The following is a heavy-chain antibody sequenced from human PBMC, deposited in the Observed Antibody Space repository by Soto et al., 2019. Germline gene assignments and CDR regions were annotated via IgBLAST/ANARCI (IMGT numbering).Heavy chain of an antibody. V-gene: IGHV3-43*01. Sequence: GGSLRLSCAASGFTFDDYTMHWVRQAPGKGLEWVSLISWDGGSTYYADSVKGRFTISRDNSKNSLYLQMNSLRTEDTALYYCAKDIRGGWSYYYYGMDVWGQGTTVTVSS. CDR2: ISWDGGST. D-gene: IGHD6-19*01. CDR3: AKDIRGGWSYYYYGMDV. CDR1: GFTFDDYT. J-gene: IGHJ6*02.